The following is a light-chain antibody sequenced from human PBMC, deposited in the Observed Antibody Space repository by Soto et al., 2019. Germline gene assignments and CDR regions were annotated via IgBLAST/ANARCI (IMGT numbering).Light chain of an antibody. V-gene: IGKV3-15*01. Sequence: EIVMTQSPATLSMSPGERATLSCRASQSVSGNLAWYQQKPGQAPRLLIYAASTRATGIPARFSGSGSGTEFTLTIRSLQSEDFAVYYCQQYNNWPPITFGPGTKVDIK. CDR2: AAS. CDR1: QSVSGN. CDR3: QQYNNWPPIT. J-gene: IGKJ3*01.